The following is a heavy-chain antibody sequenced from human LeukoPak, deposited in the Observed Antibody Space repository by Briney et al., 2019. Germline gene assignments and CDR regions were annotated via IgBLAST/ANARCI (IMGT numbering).Heavy chain of an antibody. CDR3: ARGGRDGYIGAYYYYYMDV. CDR1: GFTVSSNY. J-gene: IGHJ6*03. Sequence: GGSLRLSCAASGFTVSSNYMSWVRQAPGKGLEWVSVIYSGGSTYYADSVKGRFTISRDNSKNTLYLQMNSLRAEDTAVYYCARGGRDGYIGAYYYYYMDVWGKGTTVTISS. V-gene: IGHV3-53*01. CDR2: IYSGGST. D-gene: IGHD5-24*01.